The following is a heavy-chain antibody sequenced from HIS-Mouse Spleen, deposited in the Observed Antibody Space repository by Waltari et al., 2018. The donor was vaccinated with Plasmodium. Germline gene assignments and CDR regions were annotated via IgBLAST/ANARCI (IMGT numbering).Heavy chain of an antibody. CDR2: IYYSGGT. V-gene: IGHV4-39*07. CDR1: GGSISSSSYY. CDR3: ARVTAAAGTS. D-gene: IGHD6-13*01. Sequence: QLQLQESGPGLVKPSETLSLTCTVPGGSISSSSYYWGWIRQPPGKGLGWIGSIYYSGGTSYHPSLKSRVTISVDTSKNQFSLKLSSVTAADTAVYYCARVTAAAGTSWGQGTLVTVSS. J-gene: IGHJ5*02.